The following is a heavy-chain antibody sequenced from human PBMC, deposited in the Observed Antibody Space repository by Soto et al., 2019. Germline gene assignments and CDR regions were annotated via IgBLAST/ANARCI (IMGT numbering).Heavy chain of an antibody. V-gene: IGHV4-31*03. D-gene: IGHD5-12*01. Sequence: QVQLQESGPGLVKPSQTLSLTCTVSGGSISSGGYYWSWIRQHPGKGLEWIGYIYYSGSTYYNPSLKRRVTISVDTSKNQFSLKLSSVTAADTAVYYCARGEMATSRAYGYFDYWGQGTLVTVSS. CDR2: IYYSGST. J-gene: IGHJ4*02. CDR1: GGSISSGGYY. CDR3: ARGEMATSRAYGYFDY.